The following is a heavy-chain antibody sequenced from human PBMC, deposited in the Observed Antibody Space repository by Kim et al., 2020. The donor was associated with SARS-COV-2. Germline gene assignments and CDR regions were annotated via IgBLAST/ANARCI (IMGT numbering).Heavy chain of an antibody. CDR2: ISVSGGST. CDR1: GFTFSSYA. J-gene: IGHJ4*02. CDR3: AKDRGLGWMVPAAHEGYFDD. V-gene: IGHV3-23*01. D-gene: IGHD2-2*01. Sequence: GGSLRLSCAASGFTFSSYAMSWVRQAPGKGLEWVSSISVSGGSTYYADSVKGRFTISRDNSKNTLYLQMNSLRAEDTAVYYCAKDRGLGWMVPAAHEGYFDDWGQGSLVTVS.